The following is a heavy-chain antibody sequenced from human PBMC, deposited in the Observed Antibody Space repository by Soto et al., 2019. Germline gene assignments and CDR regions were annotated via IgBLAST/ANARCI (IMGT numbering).Heavy chain of an antibody. Sequence: QVQLVESGGGVVQPGRSLRLSCAASGFTFSNYGMHWVRQAPGKGLEGVAVISDDGSSKYYEDSVRGRFTIYRDNARNTLFLQMNSLRGEDTAVYYCARRGTAALGTSRNDHFDSWGQGSLVTVSS. CDR2: ISDDGSSK. D-gene: IGHD1-1*01. J-gene: IGHJ4*02. V-gene: IGHV3-30*03. CDR3: ARRGTAALGTSRNDHFDS. CDR1: GFTFSNYG.